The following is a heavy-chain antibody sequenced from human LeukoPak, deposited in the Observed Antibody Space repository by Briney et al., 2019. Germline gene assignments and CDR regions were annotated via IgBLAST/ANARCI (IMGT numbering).Heavy chain of an antibody. CDR3: TAPWESAGY. CDR2: IRSKTDGGTT. D-gene: IGHD1-26*01. J-gene: IGHJ4*02. V-gene: IGHV3-15*01. Sequence: PGGSLRLSCAASGFTFSNAWMSWVRQAPGKGLEWVGRIRSKTDGGTTDYAAPVKGRFSISRDDSKDTLYLQMNSLKIEDTAVYYCTAPWESAGYWGQGTLVTVSS. CDR1: GFTFSNAW.